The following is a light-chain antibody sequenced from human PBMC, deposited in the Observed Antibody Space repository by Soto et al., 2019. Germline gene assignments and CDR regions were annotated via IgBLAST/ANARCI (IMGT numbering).Light chain of an antibody. CDR3: QHYGSSRT. J-gene: IGKJ1*01. Sequence: ELVLTQSPGTLSLSPGERATLSCRASQSVSSSLAWYQQKPGQAPRLLIYGASSRATGIPDRFSGSGSGPDFTLTISRLEPEDFAVYFCQHYGSSRTFGQGTKVDIK. V-gene: IGKV3-20*01. CDR1: QSVSSS. CDR2: GAS.